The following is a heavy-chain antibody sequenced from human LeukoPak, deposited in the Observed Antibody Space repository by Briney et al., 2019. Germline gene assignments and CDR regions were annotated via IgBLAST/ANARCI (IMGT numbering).Heavy chain of an antibody. CDR1: GFTFSSYA. D-gene: IGHD2-2*01. J-gene: IGHJ6*03. V-gene: IGHV3-21*01. Sequence: PGGSLRLSCAASGFTFSSYAMSWVRQAPGKGLEWVSSISSSSSYIYYADSVKGRFTISRDNAKNSLYLQMNSLRAEDTAVYYCARRVPAAIYYYYYMDVWGKGTTVTVSS. CDR3: ARRVPAAIYYYYYMDV. CDR2: ISSSSSYI.